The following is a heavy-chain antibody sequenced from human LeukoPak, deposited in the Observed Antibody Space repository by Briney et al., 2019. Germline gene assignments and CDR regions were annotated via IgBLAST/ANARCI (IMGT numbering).Heavy chain of an antibody. D-gene: IGHD1-26*01. CDR2: IIPSGGST. J-gene: IGHJ3*02. V-gene: IGHV1-46*01. CDR3: ARDCGATDAFDI. CDR1: GYTFTSYY. Sequence: ASVKVSRKASGYTFTSYYMHWVLQSPGQGLEWMVIIIPSGGSTSYAQKFQGRVTMTRDTSTSTVYMELSSLRSEDTAVYYCARDCGATDAFDIWGQGTMVTVSS.